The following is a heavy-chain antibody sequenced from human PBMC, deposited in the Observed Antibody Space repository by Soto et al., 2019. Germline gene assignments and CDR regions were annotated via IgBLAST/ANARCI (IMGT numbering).Heavy chain of an antibody. CDR3: AHSATVSDAFDI. V-gene: IGHV2-5*02. CDR1: GFSLRISGVG. D-gene: IGHD2-15*01. J-gene: IGHJ3*02. CDR2: IYWDDDK. Sequence: QITLKESGPPLVKPTQTLTLTCTFSGFSLRISGVGVGWIRQPPGKALEWLALIYWDDDKRYSPSLKSRLTITKDTSKNQVVLTMTNMHPVDTAAYYCAHSATVSDAFDIWGQGTMVTVSS.